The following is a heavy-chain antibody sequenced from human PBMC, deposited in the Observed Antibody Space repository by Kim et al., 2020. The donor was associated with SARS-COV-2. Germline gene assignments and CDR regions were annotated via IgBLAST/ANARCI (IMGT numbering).Heavy chain of an antibody. CDR2: INSDGSSI. CDR1: GFTVSSYW. V-gene: IGHV3-74*01. J-gene: IGHJ5*02. D-gene: IGHD2-21*02. Sequence: GGSLRLSCAASGFTVSSYWMHWVRQAPGKGLVWVSRINSDGSSIDYADSVKGRFTISRDNSKNTVYLQMNSLRAEDTAVYYCAREVTANFDPWCQGTLVT. CDR3: AREVTANFDP.